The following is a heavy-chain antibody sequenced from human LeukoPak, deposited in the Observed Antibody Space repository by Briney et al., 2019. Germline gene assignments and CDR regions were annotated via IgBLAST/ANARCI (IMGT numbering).Heavy chain of an antibody. CDR1: GGTFSSYA. CDR2: IIPIFGTA. V-gene: IGHV1-69*13. CDR3: ARSPRYDSSGYYYSYYFDY. Sequence: ASVKVSCEASGGTFSSYAISWVRQAPGQGLEWMGGIIPIFGTANYAQKFQGRVTITADESTSTAYMELSSLRSEDTAVYYCARSPRYDSSGYYYSYYFDYWGQGTLVTVSS. J-gene: IGHJ4*02. D-gene: IGHD3-22*01.